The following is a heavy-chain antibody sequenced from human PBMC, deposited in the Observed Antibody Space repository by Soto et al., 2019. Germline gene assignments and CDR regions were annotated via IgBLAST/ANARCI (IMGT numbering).Heavy chain of an antibody. V-gene: IGHV3-21*01. Sequence: GGSLRLSCAASGFTFSSYSMNWVRQAPGKGLEWVSSISSSSSYIYYADSVKGRFTISRDNAKNSLYLQMNSLRAEDTAVYYCARDYRVLSIAAAGRYYYYGMDVWGQGTTVTVSS. CDR2: ISSSSSYI. J-gene: IGHJ6*02. CDR3: ARDYRVLSIAAAGRYYYYGMDV. CDR1: GFTFSSYS. D-gene: IGHD6-13*01.